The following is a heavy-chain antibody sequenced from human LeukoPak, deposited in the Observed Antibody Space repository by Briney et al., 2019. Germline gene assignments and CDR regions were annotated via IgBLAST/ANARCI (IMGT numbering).Heavy chain of an antibody. V-gene: IGHV1-8*03. Sequence: ASVKVSCKSSGSAFTSYDINWVRQATGQGLEWMGWMNPNSGNTGYAQKFQGRVTITRNTSISTAYMELSSLRSEDTTAYCCARAGRYYGSGSYYIGYWGQGTLVTVSS. CDR3: ARAGRYYGSGSYYIGY. CDR2: MNPNSGNT. CDR1: GSAFTSYD. D-gene: IGHD3-10*01. J-gene: IGHJ4*02.